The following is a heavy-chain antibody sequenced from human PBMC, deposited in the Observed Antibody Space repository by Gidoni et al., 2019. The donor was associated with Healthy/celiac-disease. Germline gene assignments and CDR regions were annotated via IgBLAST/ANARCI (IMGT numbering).Heavy chain of an antibody. CDR3: ARVGLTMVRGALNWFDP. J-gene: IGHJ5*02. D-gene: IGHD3-10*01. V-gene: IGHV4-34*01. Sequence: QVQLQQWGAGLLKPSETLSLTCAVYGGSFSGYYWSWIRQPPGKGLEWIGEINHSGSTNYNPSLKSRVTISVDTSKNQFSLKLSSVTAADTAVYYCARVGLTMVRGALNWFDPWGQGTLLTVSS. CDR1: GGSFSGYY. CDR2: INHSGST.